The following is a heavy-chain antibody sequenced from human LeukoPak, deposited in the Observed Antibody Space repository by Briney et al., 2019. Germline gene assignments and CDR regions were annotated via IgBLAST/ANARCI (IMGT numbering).Heavy chain of an antibody. Sequence: GGSLRLSCAASGFTFSSYEMNWVRQAPGKGLEWVSYISSSGSTIYYADSVKGRFTISRDNAKNSLYLQINSLRAEDTAVYYCAKVDASQYYFDYWGQGTLVTVSS. CDR1: GFTFSSYE. V-gene: IGHV3-48*03. D-gene: IGHD5-24*01. J-gene: IGHJ4*02. CDR2: ISSSGSTI. CDR3: AKVDASQYYFDY.